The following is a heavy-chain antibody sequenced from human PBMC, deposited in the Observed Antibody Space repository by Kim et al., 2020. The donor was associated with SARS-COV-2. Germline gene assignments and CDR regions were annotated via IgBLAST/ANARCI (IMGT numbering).Heavy chain of an antibody. CDR3: AKDMRVLLWFVHNLGFDY. D-gene: IGHD3-10*01. Sequence: GGSLRLSCAASGFTFSSYAMSWVRQAPGKGLEWVSAISGSGGSTYYADSVKGRFTISRDNSKNTLYLQMNSLRAEDTAVYYCAKDMRVLLWFVHNLGFDYWGQGTLVTVSS. CDR2: ISGSGGST. J-gene: IGHJ4*02. CDR1: GFTFSSYA. V-gene: IGHV3-23*01.